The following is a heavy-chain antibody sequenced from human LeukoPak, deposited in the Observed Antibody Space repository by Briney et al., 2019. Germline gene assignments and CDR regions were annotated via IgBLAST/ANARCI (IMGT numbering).Heavy chain of an antibody. CDR1: GFTFSDYY. CDR2: ISSSGSTI. V-gene: IGHV3-11*04. D-gene: IGHD4-11*01. J-gene: IGHJ4*02. Sequence: PGGSLRLSCAASGFTFSDYYMSWLRQAPGKGLEWVSYISSSGSTIYYADSVKGRFTISRDNAKNSLYLQMNSLRAEDTAVYYCARPNRGRDYSSPFDYWGQGTLVTVSS. CDR3: ARPNRGRDYSSPFDY.